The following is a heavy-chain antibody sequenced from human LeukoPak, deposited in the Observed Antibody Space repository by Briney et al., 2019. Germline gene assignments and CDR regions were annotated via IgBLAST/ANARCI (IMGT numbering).Heavy chain of an antibody. Sequence: PSETLSLTCTVSGGSISSYYWSWIRQPPGKGLEWIGYIYYNGSTNYNPSLKSRVTISVDTSKNQFSLKLSSVTAADTAVYYCARDPIVVVPAAIWFDPWGQGTLVTVSS. CDR2: IYYNGST. CDR3: ARDPIVVVPAAIWFDP. D-gene: IGHD2-2*01. CDR1: GGSISSYY. J-gene: IGHJ5*02. V-gene: IGHV4-59*12.